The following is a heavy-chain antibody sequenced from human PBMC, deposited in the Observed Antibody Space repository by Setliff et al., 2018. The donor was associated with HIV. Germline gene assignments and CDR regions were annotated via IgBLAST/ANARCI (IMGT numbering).Heavy chain of an antibody. D-gene: IGHD3-10*01. CDR3: AKKTAAYTSGSWLHY. Sequence: PGGSLRLSCAASGFTFSSFAMHWVRQAPGKGLEWVAVISYDVSNNFFADSVKGRFVISREKSKSTLYLQMNSLRAEDTAVYYCAKKTAAYTSGSWLHYWGQGTLVTVSS. J-gene: IGHJ4*02. CDR1: GFTFSSFA. CDR2: ISYDVSNN. V-gene: IGHV3-30-3*02.